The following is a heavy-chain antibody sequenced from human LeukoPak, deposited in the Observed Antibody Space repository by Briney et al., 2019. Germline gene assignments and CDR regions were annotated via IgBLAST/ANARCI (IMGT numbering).Heavy chain of an antibody. CDR3: ARATPDYYYYYGMDV. CDR1: GGSISSGGYY. Sequence: NSSQTLSLTCTVSGGSISSGGYYWSWIRQPPGEGLEWIGYIYYSGSTNYNPSLKSRVTISVDTSKNQFSLKLSSVTAADTGVYYCARATPDYYYYYGMDVWGQGTTVTVSS. CDR2: IYYSGST. J-gene: IGHJ6*02. V-gene: IGHV4-61*08.